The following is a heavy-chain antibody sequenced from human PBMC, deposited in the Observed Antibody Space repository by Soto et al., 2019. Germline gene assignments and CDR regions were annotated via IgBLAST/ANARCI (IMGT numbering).Heavy chain of an antibody. CDR3: ARDSMVRRVIRY. V-gene: IGHV4-31*03. CDR1: GGSISSGGYY. Sequence: PSETLSLTCTVSGGSISSGGYYWSWIRQHPGKGLEWIGYIYYSGSTYYNPSLKSRVTISVDTSKNQFSLKLSSVTAADTAVYYCARDSMVRRVIRYWGQGTLVTVSS. CDR2: IYYSGST. D-gene: IGHD3-10*01. J-gene: IGHJ4*02.